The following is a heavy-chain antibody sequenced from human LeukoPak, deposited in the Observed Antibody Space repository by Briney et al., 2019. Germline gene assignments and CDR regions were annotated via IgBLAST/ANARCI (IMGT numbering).Heavy chain of an antibody. CDR3: STHQLGYYSMDV. D-gene: IGHD1-1*01. J-gene: IGHJ6*04. CDR1: GFTFSSYS. V-gene: IGHV3-21*01. Sequence: PARSLTLSCAASGFTFSSYSMNWVCQAQWPSLGLVSSISSSSSYIYYTDSVKGRFSISKNNAKKSMYLQMNRLSSVDPAVYYCSTHQLGYYSMDVWGKGTTVTVSS. CDR2: ISSSSSYI.